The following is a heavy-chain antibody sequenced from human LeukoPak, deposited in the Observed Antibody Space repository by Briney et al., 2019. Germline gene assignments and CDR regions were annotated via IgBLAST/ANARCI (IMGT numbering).Heavy chain of an antibody. V-gene: IGHV4-59*08. CDR1: GGSISSYY. CDR2: IYYSGST. J-gene: IGHJ3*02. Sequence: TPSETLSLTCTVSGGSISSYYWSWIRQPPGKGLEWIGYIYYSGSTNYNPSLKSRVTISVDTSKNQFSLKLSSVTAADTAVYYCASYTTRGAFDIWGQGTMVTVSS. D-gene: IGHD1-26*01. CDR3: ASYTTRGAFDI.